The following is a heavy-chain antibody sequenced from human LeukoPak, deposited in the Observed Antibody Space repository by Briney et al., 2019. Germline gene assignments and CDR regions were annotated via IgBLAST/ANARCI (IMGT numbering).Heavy chain of an antibody. CDR2: ISYDGSNK. CDR1: GFTFSSYG. Sequence: GGSLRLSCAASGFTFSSYGMHWVRQAPGKGLEWVAVISYDGSNKYYADSVKGRFTISRDNSKNTLYLQMNSLRAEDTAVYYCAKDGAAAAGMDVWGQGTTVTVSS. D-gene: IGHD6-13*01. J-gene: IGHJ6*02. V-gene: IGHV3-30*18. CDR3: AKDGAAAAGMDV.